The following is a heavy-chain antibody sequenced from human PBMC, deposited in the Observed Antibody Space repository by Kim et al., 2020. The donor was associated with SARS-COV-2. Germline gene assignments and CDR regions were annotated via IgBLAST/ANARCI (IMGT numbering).Heavy chain of an antibody. CDR2: ISSSSSYI. V-gene: IGHV3-21*01. J-gene: IGHJ5*02. CDR1: GFTFSSYS. D-gene: IGHD3-10*01. CDR3: ARDGKGLLWFGETGMYNWFDP. Sequence: GGSLRLSCAASGFTFSSYSMNWVRQAPGKGLEWVSSISSSSSYIYYADSVKGRFTISRDNAKNSLYLQMNSLRAEDTAVYYCARDGKGLLWFGETGMYNWFDPWGQGTLVTVSS.